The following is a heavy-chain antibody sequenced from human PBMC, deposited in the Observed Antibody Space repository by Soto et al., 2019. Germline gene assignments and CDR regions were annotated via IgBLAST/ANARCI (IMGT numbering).Heavy chain of an antibody. D-gene: IGHD2-15*01. J-gene: IGHJ4*02. CDR2: IKSKTDGGTT. CDR1: GFTFSNAR. V-gene: IGHV3-15*07. Sequence: GGSLRLSCAASGFTFSNARMNWVRQAPGKGLEWVGRIKSKTDGGTTDYAAPVKGRFTISRDDSKNTLYLQMNSLKTEDTAVYYCTTDPGLVAATQNFSDYWGQGTLVTVSS. CDR3: TTDPGLVAATQNFSDY.